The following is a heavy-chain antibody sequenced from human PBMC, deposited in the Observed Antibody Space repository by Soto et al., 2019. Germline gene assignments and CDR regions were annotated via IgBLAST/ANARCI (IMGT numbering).Heavy chain of an antibody. Sequence: QVQLVESGGGVVQPGRSLRLSCAASGFTFRSYGMHWVRQAPGKGLEWVAVIWYDGSKTYYADSVKGRFTISRDNSKNTLYLQMNSLTAEDTAVYYCARAEFSDNVWWTYRYVYYWGQGTLVTVSS. J-gene: IGHJ4*02. CDR2: IWYDGSKT. CDR3: ARAEFSDNVWWTYRYVYY. D-gene: IGHD3-16*02. V-gene: IGHV3-33*01. CDR1: GFTFRSYG.